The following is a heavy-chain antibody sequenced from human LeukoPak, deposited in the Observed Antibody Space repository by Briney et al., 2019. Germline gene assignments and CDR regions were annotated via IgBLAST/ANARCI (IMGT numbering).Heavy chain of an antibody. CDR2: FDPEDGET. J-gene: IGHJ6*02. CDR1: GYTFTSYD. Sequence: ASVKVSCKASGYTFTSYDINWVRQAPGKGLEWMGGFDPEDGETIYAQKFQGRVTMTEDTSTDAAYMELSSLRSEDTAVYYCATAAGWTVSYYYGMDVWGQGTTVTVSS. V-gene: IGHV1-24*01. D-gene: IGHD2-15*01. CDR3: ATAAGWTVSYYYGMDV.